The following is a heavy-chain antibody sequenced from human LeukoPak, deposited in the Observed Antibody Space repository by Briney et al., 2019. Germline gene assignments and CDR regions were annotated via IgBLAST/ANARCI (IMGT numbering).Heavy chain of an antibody. J-gene: IGHJ5*02. Sequence: SETLSLTCTVSGGSISLNSYYWGWIRQPPGKGLEWIGSIYYSGSTYYNLSLKSRLTISVDTSKNQFSLKLSSVTAADTAVYYCARDREYYYDSSGYYSNWFDPWGQGTLVTVSS. V-gene: IGHV4-39*02. CDR3: ARDREYYYDSSGYYSNWFDP. CDR2: IYYSGST. D-gene: IGHD3-22*01. CDR1: GGSISLNSYY.